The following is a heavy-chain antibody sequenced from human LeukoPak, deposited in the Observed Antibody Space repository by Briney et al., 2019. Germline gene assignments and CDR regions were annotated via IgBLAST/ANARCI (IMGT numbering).Heavy chain of an antibody. Sequence: ASVKVSCKASGYTFTSYAMNWVRQAPGQGLEWMGWINTNTGNPTYAQGFTGRFVFSLDTTVSTAYVQISSLKAEDTAVYYCARDGAVAGPNFDYWGQGTLVTVSS. J-gene: IGHJ4*02. CDR2: INTNTGNP. D-gene: IGHD6-19*01. CDR3: ARDGAVAGPNFDY. V-gene: IGHV7-4-1*02. CDR1: GYTFTSYA.